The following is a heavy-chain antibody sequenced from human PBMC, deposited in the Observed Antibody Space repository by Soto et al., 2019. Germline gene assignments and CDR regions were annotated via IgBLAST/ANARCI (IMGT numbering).Heavy chain of an antibody. CDR1: GGSISSSSYY. J-gene: IGHJ4*02. V-gene: IGHV4-39*01. CDR2: IYYIGIT. CDR3: ARHRMGADY. D-gene: IGHD2-15*01. Sequence: SETLSLTCTVSGGSISSSSYYWGWIRQPPGKGLELIVSIYYIGITYYNPSLKSRVTISIDTSKNQFSLNLSSVTAADRAVYYCARHRMGADYWGQGTLVTVSS.